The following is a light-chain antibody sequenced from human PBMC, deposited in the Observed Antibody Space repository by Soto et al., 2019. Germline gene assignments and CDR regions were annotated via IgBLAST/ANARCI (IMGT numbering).Light chain of an antibody. Sequence: EIVMTQSPATLSVSPGERATLSCRASQSVDSKLAGYQQKPGQGPRLLIYGASSRATGIPARFSGSESGTEFTLPISSLQSEDFSVYSCQHYSTWLLTFDQGTKVEIK. CDR2: GAS. J-gene: IGKJ1*01. V-gene: IGKV3-15*01. CDR3: QHYSTWLLT. CDR1: QSVDSK.